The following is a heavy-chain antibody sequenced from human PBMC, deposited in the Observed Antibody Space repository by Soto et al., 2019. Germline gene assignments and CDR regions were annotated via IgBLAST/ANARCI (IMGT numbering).Heavy chain of an antibody. J-gene: IGHJ6*02. Sequence: RSLTCTVSGGSISSYYRSWIRQPPGKGLEWIGYIYYSGSTNYNPSLNIRVTISVDTSKNQFSLKLSSVTAADTAVYYCARDLGLAYSCNYYGKDDWGQGSRVTVPS. CDR2: IYYSGST. D-gene: IGHD6-13*01. V-gene: IGHV4-59*01. CDR1: GGSISSYY. CDR3: ARDLGLAYSCNYYGKDD.